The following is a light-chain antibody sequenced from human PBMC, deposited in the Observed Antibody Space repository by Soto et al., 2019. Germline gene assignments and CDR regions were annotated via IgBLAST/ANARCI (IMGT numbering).Light chain of an antibody. CDR1: SSDVGGYGS. CDR3: SSYTSSGTYV. V-gene: IGLV2-14*01. J-gene: IGLJ1*01. Sequence: QSALTQPASVSGPPGQSITISCTGTSSDVGGYGSVSWYQQHPGKAPKLMIYEVSNRPSGVSNRFSGSKSGNTAPLTISGLQAEDDADYYCSSYTSSGTYVFGTGTKVTVL. CDR2: EVS.